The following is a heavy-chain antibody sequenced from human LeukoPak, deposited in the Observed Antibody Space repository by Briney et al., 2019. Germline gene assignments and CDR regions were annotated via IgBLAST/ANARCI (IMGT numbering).Heavy chain of an antibody. CDR2: ISSSSSTI. J-gene: IGHJ4*02. Sequence: GGSLRLSCAASGFTFSSYSMNWVRQAPGKGLEWVSYISSSSSTIYYADSVKGRFIISRDNAKNSLYLQMNSLRAEDTAVYYCARDERGYSYGNLIDYWGQGTLVTVSS. CDR3: ARDERGYSYGNLIDY. V-gene: IGHV3-48*04. CDR1: GFTFSSYS. D-gene: IGHD5-18*01.